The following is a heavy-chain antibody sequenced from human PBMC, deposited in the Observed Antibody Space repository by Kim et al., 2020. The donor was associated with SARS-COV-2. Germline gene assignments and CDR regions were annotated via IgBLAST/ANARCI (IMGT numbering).Heavy chain of an antibody. D-gene: IGHD6-13*01. CDR3: ASLAAAAGTLDY. Sequence: SDADSGKGRFTISRDNAKNTLYLHMNSLRAEDTAVYYCASLAAAAGTLDYWGQGTLVTVSS. V-gene: IGHV3-74*01. J-gene: IGHJ4*02.